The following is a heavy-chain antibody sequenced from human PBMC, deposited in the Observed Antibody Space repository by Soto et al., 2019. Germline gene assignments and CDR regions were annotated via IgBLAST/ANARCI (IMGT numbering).Heavy chain of an antibody. V-gene: IGHV4-34*01. CDR2: SNHSGST. CDR1: GGPFSGYY. D-gene: IGHD2-15*01. J-gene: IGHJ4*02. Sequence: QVQLQQWGAGLLKPSETLSLTCAVSGGPFSGYYWSWIRQRPGKGLEWIGESNHSGSTNYNPSLNSRVTISVDTSKNQFSQKLSSVTAADTAVYYCARGLNCSGGSCYSLLYYFDYWGQGPLVTVSS. CDR3: ARGLNCSGGSCYSLLYYFDY.